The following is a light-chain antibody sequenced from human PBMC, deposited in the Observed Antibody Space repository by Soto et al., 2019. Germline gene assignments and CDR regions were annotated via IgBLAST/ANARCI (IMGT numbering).Light chain of an antibody. CDR1: SSDVGGSKL. Sequence: QSVLTQPASVSGSPGQSITISCTGTSSDVGGSKLVSWYHHHPGKAPKLIIYEDTKRPSGVSTRFSGSKSGNTASLTISGLQAEDEPDYSCCSYATGATWVFGGGTKLTVL. J-gene: IGLJ3*02. V-gene: IGLV2-23*01. CDR2: EDT. CDR3: CSYATGATWV.